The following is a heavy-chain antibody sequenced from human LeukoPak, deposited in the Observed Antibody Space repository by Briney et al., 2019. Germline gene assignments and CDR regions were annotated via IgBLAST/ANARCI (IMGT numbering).Heavy chain of an antibody. J-gene: IGHJ4*02. CDR3: VRDNSSGWYYFDY. D-gene: IGHD6-19*01. Sequence: GSLRLSCVASGFTLSDYIMNWVRQAPGKGLEWVSYISSGGSTIYYADSEKGRFTISRDNAKNSLYLQMNSLRDEDTAVYYCVRDNSSGWYYFDYWGQGTLVTVSS. V-gene: IGHV3-48*02. CDR1: GFTLSDYI. CDR2: ISSGGSTI.